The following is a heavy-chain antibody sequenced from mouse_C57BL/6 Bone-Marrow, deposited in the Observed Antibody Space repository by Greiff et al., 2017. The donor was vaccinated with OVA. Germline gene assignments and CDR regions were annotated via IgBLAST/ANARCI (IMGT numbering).Heavy chain of an antibody. CDR2: IYPGNSDT. Sequence: VHVKQSGTVLARPGASVKMSCKTSGYTFTSYWMHWVKQRPGQGLEWIGAIYPGNSDTSYNQKFKGKAKLTAVTSASTAYMELSSLTNEDSAVYYCTRRYYGSSYAYFDYWGQGTTLTVSS. J-gene: IGHJ2*01. V-gene: IGHV1-5*01. CDR1: GYTFTSYW. CDR3: TRRYYGSSYAYFDY. D-gene: IGHD1-1*01.